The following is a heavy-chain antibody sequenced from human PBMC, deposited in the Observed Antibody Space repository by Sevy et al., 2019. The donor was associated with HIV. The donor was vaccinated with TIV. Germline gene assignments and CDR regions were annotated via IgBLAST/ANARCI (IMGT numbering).Heavy chain of an antibody. V-gene: IGHV3-23*01. CDR3: VKEVSQYSYSDY. D-gene: IGHD5-18*01. CDR1: GFTFSNYA. Sequence: GGSLRLSCAASGFTFSNYAMSWVRQTPGKGLEWVSAISGSADATYYTDSVKGRFTISTDSSKNTVFLQMNSLRAEDTAVYYCVKEVSQYSYSDYWGQGTLVTVSS. J-gene: IGHJ4*02. CDR2: ISGSADAT.